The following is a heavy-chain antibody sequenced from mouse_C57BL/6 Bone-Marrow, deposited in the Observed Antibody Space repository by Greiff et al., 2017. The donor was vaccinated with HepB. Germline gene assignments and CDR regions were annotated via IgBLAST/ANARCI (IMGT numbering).Heavy chain of an antibody. CDR3: ARGAITTVVADY. CDR1: GYTFTSYW. V-gene: IGHV1-72*01. D-gene: IGHD1-1*01. CDR2: IDPNSGGT. Sequence: QVQLQQPGAELVKPGASVKLSCKASGYTFTSYWMHWVKQRPGRGLEWIGRIDPNSGGTKYNEKFKSKATLTVDKPSSTTYMQLSSLTSEGSAVDYGARGAITTVVADYWGQGTTLTVSS. J-gene: IGHJ2*01.